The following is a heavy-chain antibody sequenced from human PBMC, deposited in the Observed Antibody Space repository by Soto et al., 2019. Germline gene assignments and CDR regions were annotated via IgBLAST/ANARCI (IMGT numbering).Heavy chain of an antibody. CDR3: ARDSVVVVPAEGDYYYGMDV. D-gene: IGHD2-2*01. J-gene: IGHJ6*02. V-gene: IGHV1-2*04. CDR1: GYTFTGYY. Sequence: QVQLVQSGAEVKKPGASVKVSCKASGYTFTGYYMHWVRQAPGQGLEWMGWINPNSGGTNYAQKFAGWVNMTRDKSISTAYMELSRLRSDDTAVYYCARDSVVVVPAEGDYYYGMDVWGQGTTVTVSS. CDR2: INPNSGGT.